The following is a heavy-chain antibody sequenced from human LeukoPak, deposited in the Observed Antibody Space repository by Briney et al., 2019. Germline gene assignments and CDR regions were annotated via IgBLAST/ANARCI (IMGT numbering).Heavy chain of an antibody. V-gene: IGHV1-18*04. CDR2: ISAYNGNT. D-gene: IGHD3-10*01. J-gene: IGHJ4*02. Sequence: ASVKVSCKASGYTFTSYYMHWVRRAPGQGLEWMGWISAYNGNTNYAQKLQGRVTMTTDTSTSTAYMELRSLRSDDTAVYYCAREVYYYGSGSPNPIYYFDYWGQGTLVTVSS. CDR1: GYTFTSYY. CDR3: AREVYYYGSGSPNPIYYFDY.